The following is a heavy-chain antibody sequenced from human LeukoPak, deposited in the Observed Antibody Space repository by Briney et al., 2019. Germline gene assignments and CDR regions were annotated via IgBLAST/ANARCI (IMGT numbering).Heavy chain of an antibody. CDR2: MNPSGGHT. V-gene: IGHV1-8*01. Sequence: ASVKVSCKASGYTFTSYDINWVRQATGQGPEWMGWMNPSGGHTNYAQILQGRVTMTRNTSTSTAYMVLSSLRSEDTAVYYCTRRSVAGTFDYWGQGTLVTVSS. J-gene: IGHJ4*02. D-gene: IGHD6-19*01. CDR3: TRRSVAGTFDY. CDR1: GYTFTSYD.